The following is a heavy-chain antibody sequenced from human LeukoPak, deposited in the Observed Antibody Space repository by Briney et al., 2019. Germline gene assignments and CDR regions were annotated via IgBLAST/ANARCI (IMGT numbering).Heavy chain of an antibody. V-gene: IGHV3-23*01. J-gene: IGHJ4*02. Sequence: GGSLRLSCAASGFTFSSYAMSWVRQAPGKGLEWVSAISGSGGSTYYADSVKGRFTISRHNSKNTLYLQMNSLRAEDTAVYYCAKVFAPGYCSSTSCAFNYWGQGTLVTVSS. CDR2: ISGSGGST. CDR1: GFTFSSYA. D-gene: IGHD2-2*01. CDR3: AKVFAPGYCSSTSCAFNY.